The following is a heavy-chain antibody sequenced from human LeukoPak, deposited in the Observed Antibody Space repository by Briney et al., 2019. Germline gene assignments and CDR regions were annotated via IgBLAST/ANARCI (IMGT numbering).Heavy chain of an antibody. CDR1: GFTFSSYA. D-gene: IGHD2-15*01. J-gene: IGHJ4*02. Sequence: GGSLRLSCAASGFTFSSYAMSWVRQAPGKGLEWVSGTSGSGGTTEYADSVKGRFTISRDNSKNTLYLQMNSLRAEDTAVYYCAKVRPTVVVAATRGAFDYWGQGAQDTVSS. V-gene: IGHV3-23*01. CDR3: AKVRPTVVVAATRGAFDY. CDR2: TSGSGGTT.